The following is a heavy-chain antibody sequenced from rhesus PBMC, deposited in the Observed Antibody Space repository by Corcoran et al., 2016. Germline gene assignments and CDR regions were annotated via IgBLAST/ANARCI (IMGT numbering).Heavy chain of an antibody. Sequence: EVQLVESGGGLAKPGGSLRLSCAASGFTFSDYYMNWVRQASGKGLEWVSRISNGGGSTLYADSVKGRFTISRENAKNTLYLQMNSLRAEDTAVYYCARDSVVDRYRGLDSWGQGVVVTVSS. D-gene: IGHD2-27*01. V-gene: IGHV3-59*01. J-gene: IGHJ6*01. CDR2: ISNGGGST. CDR3: ARDSVVDRYRGLDS. CDR1: GFTFSDYY.